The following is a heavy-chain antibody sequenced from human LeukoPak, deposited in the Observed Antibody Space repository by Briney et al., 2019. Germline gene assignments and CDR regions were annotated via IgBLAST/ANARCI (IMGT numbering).Heavy chain of an antibody. D-gene: IGHD3-3*01. V-gene: IGHV3-21*06. CDR2: ISSSSNNL. CDR3: ARQKDELRYSNHYTDV. CDR1: GFTFISFS. J-gene: IGHJ6*03. Sequence: GGSLRLSCEASGFTFISFSMNWVRQAPGKGLEWVSSISSSSNNLYYADSLKGRFTISRDNAKNSLYLQMNSLSAEDTAVYYCARQKDELRYSNHYTDVWGKGTTVIVSS.